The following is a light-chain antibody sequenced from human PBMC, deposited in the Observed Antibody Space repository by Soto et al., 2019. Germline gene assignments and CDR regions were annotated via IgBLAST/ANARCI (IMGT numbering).Light chain of an antibody. V-gene: IGKV3-15*01. Sequence: EIVITQSPATLSVSPGERATLSCRASQTISSNLAWYQQKPGQTPRLLIYGASTRATTLPARFSGSGSGTEFTLTISSLQSEDFAVYYCQHYANWPLTFGGGTKVDIK. CDR3: QHYANWPLT. CDR1: QTISSN. J-gene: IGKJ4*01. CDR2: GAS.